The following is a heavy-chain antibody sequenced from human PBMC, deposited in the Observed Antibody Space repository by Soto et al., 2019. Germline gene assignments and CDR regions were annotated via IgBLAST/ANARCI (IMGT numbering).Heavy chain of an antibody. J-gene: IGHJ4*02. V-gene: IGHV3-7*01. CDR2: IKQDGSEK. Sequence: PGGSLRLSCAASGFTIGDYWMSCVRQAPGKGLEWVANIKQDGSEKYYVDSVKGRFTISRDSDKNSLCLQMNSLRGEDTAVYYCARTIVVVVPDNFDHLGQGPLVTVSS. D-gene: IGHD3-22*01. CDR3: ARTIVVVVPDNFDH. CDR1: GFTIGDYW.